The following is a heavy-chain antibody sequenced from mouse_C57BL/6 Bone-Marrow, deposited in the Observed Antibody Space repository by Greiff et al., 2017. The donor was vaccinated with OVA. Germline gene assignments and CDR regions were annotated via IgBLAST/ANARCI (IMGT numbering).Heavy chain of an antibody. CDR3: ARYYGSSSWFAY. CDR1: GYTFTSYG. Sequence: QVQLQQSGAELARPGASVKLSCTASGYTFTSYGISWVKQRTGQGLEWIGEIYPRSGNTYYNAKFKGTSTLTADKSSSTAYMELRSVTSEDSAVYFCARYYGSSSWFAYWGQGTLVTVSA. D-gene: IGHD1-1*01. J-gene: IGHJ3*01. V-gene: IGHV1-81*01. CDR2: IYPRSGNT.